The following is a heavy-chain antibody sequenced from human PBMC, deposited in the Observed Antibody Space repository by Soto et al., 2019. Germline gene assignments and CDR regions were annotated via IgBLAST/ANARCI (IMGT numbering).Heavy chain of an antibody. CDR2: ISTGNGNT. Sequence: VQSGAEVKKPGASVKVSCKASGYTFTNYPIHWVRQAPGQRLEWMGWISTGNGNTKYSQKFQGRVTITSDTSASTAYMELSSLASEDTAIYYCARDLTTTANWFFDLWGRGTLVTVSS. J-gene: IGHJ2*01. CDR1: GYTFTNYP. D-gene: IGHD4-17*01. V-gene: IGHV1-3*04. CDR3: ARDLTTTANWFFDL.